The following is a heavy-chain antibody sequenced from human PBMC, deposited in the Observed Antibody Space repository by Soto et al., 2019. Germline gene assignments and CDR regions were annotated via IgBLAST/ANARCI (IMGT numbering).Heavy chain of an antibody. CDR1: GDSVSSNSVA. Sequence: PSQTLSLTCAISGDSVSSNSVAWHWIRQSPSRGLEWLGRTYYRSKWYNNYAVSVKSRITINPDTSKNQFSLQLNSVTPEDTAVYYCSRGNRWXFDYWGQGTLVTVSS. CDR2: TYYRSKWYN. D-gene: IGHD1-26*01. CDR3: SRGNRWXFDY. J-gene: IGHJ4*02. V-gene: IGHV6-1*01.